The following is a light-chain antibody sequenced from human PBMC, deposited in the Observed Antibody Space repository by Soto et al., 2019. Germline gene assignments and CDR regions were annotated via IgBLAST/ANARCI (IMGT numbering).Light chain of an antibody. CDR3: QQYYGTPPT. J-gene: IGKJ1*01. V-gene: IGKV4-1*01. CDR2: WAS. Sequence: DIVMTQSPDSLAVSLGERATINCKSSQNVLYTSNNKNYLAWYQHKPGQPPKLLIYWASTRESGVPDRFSGSGSGTDFTLTISSLQAEDVAVYFCQQYYGTPPTFGHGTKLDI. CDR1: QNVLYTSNNKNY.